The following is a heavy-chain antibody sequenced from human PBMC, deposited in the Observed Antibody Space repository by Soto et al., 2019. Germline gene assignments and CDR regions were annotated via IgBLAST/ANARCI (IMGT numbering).Heavy chain of an antibody. CDR2: INPNSGGT. Sequence: QVQLVQSGAEVKKPGASVKVSCKGSGCTFTGYYMHWVRQAPGQGLEWMGWINPNSGGTNYAQKVQGWVTMTRDTSISTAYMELSRLRSDDTAVYYCARAPSIPTIFGVVTPFDYWGQGTLVTVSS. J-gene: IGHJ4*02. CDR3: ARAPSIPTIFGVVTPFDY. CDR1: GCTFTGYY. D-gene: IGHD3-3*01. V-gene: IGHV1-2*04.